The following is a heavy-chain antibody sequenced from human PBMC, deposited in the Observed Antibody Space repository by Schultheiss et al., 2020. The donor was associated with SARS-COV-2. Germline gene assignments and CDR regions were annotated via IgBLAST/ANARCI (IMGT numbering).Heavy chain of an antibody. V-gene: IGHV3-21*01. Sequence: GGSLRLSCAASGFSFSSFAMSWVRQAPGKGLEWVSSISSSSSYIYYADSVKGRFTISRDNAKNSLYLQMNSLRAEDTAVYYCAREWYDSSGYYFAQYYFDYWGQGTLVTVSS. CDR2: ISSSSSYI. J-gene: IGHJ4*02. CDR3: AREWYDSSGYYFAQYYFDY. CDR1: GFSFSSFA. D-gene: IGHD3-22*01.